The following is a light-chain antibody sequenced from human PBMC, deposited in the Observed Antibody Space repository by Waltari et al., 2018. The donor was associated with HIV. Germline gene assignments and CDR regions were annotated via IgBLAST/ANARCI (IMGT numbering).Light chain of an antibody. CDR1: SSHIGAGYA. V-gene: IGLV1-40*01. CDR2: DNT. J-gene: IGLJ1*01. Sequence: QSVLTQPPSVSGAPGQRVTISCTGSSSHIGAGYAVHWYQQPPGRAPKLLIYDNTNRPSGVPDRFSGSKSGTSAALAITGLQAVDETDYYCQSYDTGLSASVFGTGTKVTVL. CDR3: QSYDTGLSASV.